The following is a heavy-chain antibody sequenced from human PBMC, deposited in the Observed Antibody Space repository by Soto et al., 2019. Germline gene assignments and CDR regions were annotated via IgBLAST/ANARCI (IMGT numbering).Heavy chain of an antibody. J-gene: IGHJ4*02. CDR2: ISYDGGTQ. CDR3: ARAQAKGMITPADY. CDR1: GFTFSNHA. V-gene: IGHV3-30-3*01. Sequence: QVQLVESGGAVVQPGRSLRLSCAASGFTFSNHALQWVRQAPGKGLEWVAVISYDGGTQDYADSVRGRFTISRDKSKDTVYLQMNSLRTEDTAVYFCARAQAKGMITPADYWGQGTLVTVSS. D-gene: IGHD3-16*01.